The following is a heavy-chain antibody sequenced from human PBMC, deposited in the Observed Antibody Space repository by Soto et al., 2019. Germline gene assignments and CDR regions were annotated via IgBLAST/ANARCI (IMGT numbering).Heavy chain of an antibody. J-gene: IGHJ4*02. Sequence: QVQLVESGGGVVQPGRSLRLSCAASGFTFSHYAMHWVRQAPGKGLEWVALMSYDGSNEYYADSVKGRFTISRDNSKNTLNLQMKSLRDEDTAVYYCAKDGSHNFDYWGQGTLVTVSS. CDR2: MSYDGSNE. CDR1: GFTFSHYA. V-gene: IGHV3-30*18. D-gene: IGHD1-26*01. CDR3: AKDGSHNFDY.